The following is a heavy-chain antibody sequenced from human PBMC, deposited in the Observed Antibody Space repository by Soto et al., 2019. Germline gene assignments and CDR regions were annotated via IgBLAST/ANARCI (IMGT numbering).Heavy chain of an antibody. CDR3: ARGAYDILTGYYAHFDY. CDR2: IWYDGSNK. J-gene: IGHJ4*02. Sequence: QVQLVESGGGVVQPGRSLRLSCAASGFTFSSYGMHWVRQAPGKGLEWVAVIWYDGSNKYYADSVKGRFTISRDNSKNPLYLQMNSLRAEDTAVYYCARGAYDILTGYYAHFDYWGQGTLVTVSS. V-gene: IGHV3-33*01. D-gene: IGHD3-9*01. CDR1: GFTFSSYG.